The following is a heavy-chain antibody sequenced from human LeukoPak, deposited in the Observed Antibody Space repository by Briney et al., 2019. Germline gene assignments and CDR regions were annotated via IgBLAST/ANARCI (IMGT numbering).Heavy chain of an antibody. V-gene: IGHV3-23*01. J-gene: IGHJ4*02. D-gene: IGHD2-15*01. CDR2: ISGSGGSK. Sequence: GGSLRLSCAASGFTFSSYAMSWVRQAPGKGLEWVSAISGSGGSKYYADSVKGRFTISRDNSKNTLYLQMNSLRAEGTAVYYCAKSTAPCSRGSCYSALESWGQGTLVTVSS. CDR1: GFTFSSYA. CDR3: AKSTAPCSRGSCYSALES.